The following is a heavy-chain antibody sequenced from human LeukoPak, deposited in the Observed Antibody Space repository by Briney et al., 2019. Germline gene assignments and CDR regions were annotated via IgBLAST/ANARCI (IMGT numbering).Heavy chain of an antibody. J-gene: IGHJ3*02. D-gene: IGHD3-22*01. CDR1: GHSFTSYW. V-gene: IGHV5-51*01. Sequence: GESLKISCKGSGHSFTSYWIGWVRQMPGKGLEWMGIIYPGDSDTRYSPSFQGQVTISADKSISTAYLQWSSLKASDTAMYYCARPNYYDSSGYSLYAFDIWGQGTMVTVSS. CDR3: ARPNYYDSSGYSLYAFDI. CDR2: IYPGDSDT.